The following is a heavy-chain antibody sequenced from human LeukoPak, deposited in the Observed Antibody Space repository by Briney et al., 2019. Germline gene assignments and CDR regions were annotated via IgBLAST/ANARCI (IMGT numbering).Heavy chain of an antibody. V-gene: IGHV3-11*01. CDR2: ISGSGYAI. CDR3: ARLSGTYSRGGDH. J-gene: IGHJ4*02. Sequence: GGSLRLSCTASGFTFSDFHMSWIRQAPGKGLEWVSHISGSGYAIHHPGSVKGRFTISRDNAKNSLYLQMNSLRVEDSAVYYCARLSGTYSRGGDHWGQGTMVTVSS. CDR1: GFTFSDFH. D-gene: IGHD1-26*01.